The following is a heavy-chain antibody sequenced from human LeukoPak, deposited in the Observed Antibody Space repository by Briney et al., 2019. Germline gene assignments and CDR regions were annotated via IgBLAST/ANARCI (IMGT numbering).Heavy chain of an antibody. Sequence: PSETLSLTCTVSGGSISSYYWSWIRQPPGKGLEWIGCIYYSGSTYYNPSLKSRVTISVDTSKIQFSLKLSSVTAADTAVYYCATNPQGSFDYWGQGTLVTVSS. CDR2: IYYSGST. CDR3: ATNPQGSFDY. V-gene: IGHV4-59*12. CDR1: GGSISSYY. J-gene: IGHJ4*02.